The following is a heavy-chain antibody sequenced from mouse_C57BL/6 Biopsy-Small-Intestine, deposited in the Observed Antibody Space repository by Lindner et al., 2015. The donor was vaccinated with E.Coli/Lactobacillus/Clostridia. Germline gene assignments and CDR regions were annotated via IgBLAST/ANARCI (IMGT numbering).Heavy chain of an antibody. CDR3: ATYHYGSRSYFDY. J-gene: IGHJ2*01. V-gene: IGHV1-9*01. D-gene: IGHD1-1*01. Sequence: VQLQESGAELMKPGASVKLSCKASGYTFNGYWIEWVKQRPGHGFEWIGEILPGSGTSNYNEKFKGKATFTAETSSTTAYMQLSSLTTEDSAIYYCATYHYGSRSYFDYWGQGTTLTVSS. CDR1: GYTFNGYW. CDR2: ILPGSGTS.